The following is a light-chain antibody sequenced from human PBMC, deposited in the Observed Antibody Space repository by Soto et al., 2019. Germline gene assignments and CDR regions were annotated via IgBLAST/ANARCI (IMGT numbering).Light chain of an antibody. V-gene: IGLV2-14*01. Sequence: QSALTQPASVSGSPGQSITISCTGTSSDVGRYNYVSWYQQHPGKVPKLIIYEVSIRPSGVSNRFSGSKSGNTASLIISGLQAEDEADYYCNSYTTSNKLGVFGTGTKLTVL. J-gene: IGLJ1*01. CDR2: EVS. CDR1: SSDVGRYNY. CDR3: NSYTTSNKLGV.